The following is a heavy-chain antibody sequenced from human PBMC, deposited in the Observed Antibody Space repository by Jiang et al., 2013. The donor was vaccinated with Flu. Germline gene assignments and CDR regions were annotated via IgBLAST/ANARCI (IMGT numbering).Heavy chain of an antibody. CDR2: ISGSGGST. D-gene: IGHD3-22*01. J-gene: IGHJ4*02. CDR1: GFTFSSYA. CDR3: AKGYSIVVVTSTTIDY. V-gene: IGHV3-23*01. Sequence: RLSCAASGFTFSSYAMSWVRQAPGKGLEWVSAISGSGGSTYYADSVKGRFTISRDNSKNTLYLQMNSLRAEDTAVYYCAKGYSIVVVTSTTIDYWGQGTLVTVSS.